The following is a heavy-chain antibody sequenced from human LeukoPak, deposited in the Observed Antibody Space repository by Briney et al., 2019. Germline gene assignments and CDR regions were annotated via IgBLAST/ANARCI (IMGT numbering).Heavy chain of an antibody. J-gene: IGHJ4*02. V-gene: IGHV3-48*01. CDR1: GFTFSSYG. D-gene: IGHD6-19*01. CDR3: ARYATVAAHRDFDY. CDR2: ISSSGSDI. Sequence: GGSLRLSCAASGFTFSSYGMHWVRQAPGKGLEGVSYISSSGSDIYYADSVKGRFTISRDNAKNSLYLQMNSLRAEDTAVYYCARYATVAAHRDFDYWGQGTLVTVSS.